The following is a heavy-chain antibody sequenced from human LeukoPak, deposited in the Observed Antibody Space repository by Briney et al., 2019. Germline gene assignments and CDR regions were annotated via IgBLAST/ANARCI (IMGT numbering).Heavy chain of an antibody. CDR1: GYSFTNYG. CDR2: ISTNNGNT. J-gene: IGHJ4*02. Sequence: ASVKVSCKASGYSFTNYGISWVRQAPGQGLEWMGWISTNNGNTKYVQKFQGRVSMTTDTSTSTAYLELRSLRSDDTAVFYCARVDMLTGYYFFDSWGQGTLLIV. CDR3: ARVDMLTGYYFFDS. D-gene: IGHD3-9*01. V-gene: IGHV1-18*01.